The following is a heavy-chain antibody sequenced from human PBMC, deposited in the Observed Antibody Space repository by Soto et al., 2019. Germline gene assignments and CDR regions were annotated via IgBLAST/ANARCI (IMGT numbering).Heavy chain of an antibody. CDR2: INPGNGNT. J-gene: IGHJ3*02. CDR1: GYTFTSYY. D-gene: IGHD6-19*01. Sequence: GASVKVSCKASGYTFTSYYMHWVRQAPGQRLEWMGWINPGNGNTKYSQKFQGRVTITRDTSASTAYMELSSLTSEDTAVYYCARGGYRSGYYGDDAFDIWGQGTMVTVS. V-gene: IGHV1-3*01. CDR3: ARGGYRSGYYGDDAFDI.